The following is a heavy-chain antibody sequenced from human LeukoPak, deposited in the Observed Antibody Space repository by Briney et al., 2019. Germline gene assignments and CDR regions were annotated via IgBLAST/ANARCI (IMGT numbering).Heavy chain of an antibody. CDR1: GGSISSGDYY. V-gene: IGHV4-30-4*08. Sequence: SQTLSLTCTVSGGSISSGDYYWSWIRQPPGKGLEWIGYIYYSGSTYYNPSLKSRVTISVDTSENQFSLKLSSVTAADTAVYYCARERIRGSGSYYNSIDYWGQGALVTVSS. CDR3: ARERIRGSGSYYNSIDY. CDR2: IYYSGST. D-gene: IGHD3-10*01. J-gene: IGHJ4*02.